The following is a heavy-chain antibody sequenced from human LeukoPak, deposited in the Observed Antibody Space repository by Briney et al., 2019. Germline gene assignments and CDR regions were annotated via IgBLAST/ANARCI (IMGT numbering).Heavy chain of an antibody. D-gene: IGHD4-23*01. Sequence: AASVKVSCKASAYTFTGYYMHWVRQAPGQGLEWMGIINPSGGSTSYAQKFQGRVTMTRDMSTSTDYMELSSLRSEDTAVYYCARDNSVEDTAWWFDPWGQGTLVTVSS. J-gene: IGHJ5*02. CDR3: ARDNSVEDTAWWFDP. V-gene: IGHV1-46*01. CDR1: AYTFTGYY. CDR2: INPSGGST.